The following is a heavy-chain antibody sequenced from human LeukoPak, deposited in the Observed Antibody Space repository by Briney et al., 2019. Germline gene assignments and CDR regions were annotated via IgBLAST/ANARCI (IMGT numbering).Heavy chain of an antibody. D-gene: IGHD3-22*01. CDR2: IYYSGST. V-gene: IGHV4-59*01. Sequence: SETLSLTCTVSGGSITSYYWSWIRQPPGKGLEWIGYIYYSGSTNYSPSLQSRVTISVDTSKNQFSLKLSSVTAADTAVYYCARGGGLGYYYYYMDDWGKGTTVTISS. J-gene: IGHJ6*03. CDR1: GGSITSYY. CDR3: ARGGGLGYYYYYMDD.